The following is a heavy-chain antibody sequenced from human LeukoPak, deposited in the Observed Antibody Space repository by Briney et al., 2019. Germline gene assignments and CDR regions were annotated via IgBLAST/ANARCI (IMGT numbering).Heavy chain of an antibody. V-gene: IGHV1-2*02. CDR2: INPNSGGT. Sequence: GASVKVSCKASGYTFTSYGISWVRQAPGQGLEWMGWINPNSGGTNYAQKFQGRVTMTRDTSISTAYMELSRLRSDDTAVYYCARETYYYDSSGYYYSAGLDYWGQGTLVTVSS. CDR3: ARETYYYDSSGYYYSAGLDY. CDR1: GYTFTSYG. D-gene: IGHD3-22*01. J-gene: IGHJ4*02.